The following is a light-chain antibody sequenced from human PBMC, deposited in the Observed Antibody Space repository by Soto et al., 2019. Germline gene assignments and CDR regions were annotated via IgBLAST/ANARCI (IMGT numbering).Light chain of an antibody. CDR2: DVS. Sequence: QSALTQSRSISASPGQSVTISCTGTSSDVGSYDFVSWYQQHPGKAPKLMIYDVSTRPSGVPDRFSGSKSGNTASLTISGLQAEDEADYYCCSYAGSYTHVFGTGTKVTVL. CDR1: SSDVGSYDF. CDR3: CSYAGSYTHV. V-gene: IGLV2-11*01. J-gene: IGLJ1*01.